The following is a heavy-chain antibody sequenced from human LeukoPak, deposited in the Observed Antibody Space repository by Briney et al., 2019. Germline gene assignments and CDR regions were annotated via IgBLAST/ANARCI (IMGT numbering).Heavy chain of an antibody. J-gene: IGHJ3*02. V-gene: IGHV3-30*02. CDR3: ARGDYYDSSGFYHDAFDI. CDR1: GFTFSNFG. D-gene: IGHD3-22*01. Sequence: PGGSLRLSCAASGFTFSNFGMHWVRQAPGKGLEWVAFIRYDGSNKYYADSVKGRFTISRDNAKNSLYLQMNSLRAEDTAVYYCARGDYYDSSGFYHDAFDIWGQGTMVTVSS. CDR2: IRYDGSNK.